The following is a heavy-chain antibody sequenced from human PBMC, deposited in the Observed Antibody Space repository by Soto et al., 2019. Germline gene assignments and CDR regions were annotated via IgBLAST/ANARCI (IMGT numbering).Heavy chain of an antibody. CDR3: ARDPKSSMVRGVPGEDAFDI. J-gene: IGHJ3*02. V-gene: IGHV3-48*02. CDR2: ISSSSSTI. Sequence: GGSLRLSCAASGFTFSSYSMNWVRQAPGKGLEWVSYISSSSSTIYYADSVKGRFTISRDNAKNSLYLQMNSLRDEDTAVYYCARDPKSSMVRGVPGEDAFDIWGQGTMVTVSS. D-gene: IGHD3-10*01. CDR1: GFTFSSYS.